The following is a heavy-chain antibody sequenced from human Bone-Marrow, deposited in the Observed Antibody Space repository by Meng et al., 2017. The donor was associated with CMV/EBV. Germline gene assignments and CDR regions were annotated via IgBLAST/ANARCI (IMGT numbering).Heavy chain of an antibody. CDR1: GYTFTSYC. D-gene: IGHD3-10*01. CDR3: AREFPRGGKYYNGMDV. J-gene: IGHJ6*02. Sequence: ASAKVSCKASGYTFTSYCVHWVRQAPGQGLEWMGIINPSGGTTSYAQKFQGRVTMTTDTSTSTVYMELSSLRSEDTAVYYCAREFPRGGKYYNGMDVWGQGTTVTVSS. CDR2: INPSGGTT. V-gene: IGHV1-46*01.